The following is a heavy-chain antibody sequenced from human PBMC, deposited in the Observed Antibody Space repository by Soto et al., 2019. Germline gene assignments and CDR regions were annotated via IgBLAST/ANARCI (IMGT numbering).Heavy chain of an antibody. CDR2: FNPIFGTA. D-gene: IGHD5-18*01. CDR3: ARVDTAMVTDYYYGMDV. V-gene: IGHV1-69*06. Sequence: ASGKVSCQASGGTFSSYAISWVRQAPGQGHEWMGGFNPIFGTANYAQKFQGRVTSTADKSTSTAYKELSSLRSEDTAVYYCARVDTAMVTDYYYGMDVWGQGTTVTVS. J-gene: IGHJ6*02. CDR1: GGTFSSYA.